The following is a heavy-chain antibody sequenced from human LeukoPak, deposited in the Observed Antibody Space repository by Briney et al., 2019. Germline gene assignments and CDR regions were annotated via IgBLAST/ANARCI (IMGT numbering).Heavy chain of an antibody. CDR3: AREQQLGYYYYYYMDV. CDR2: ISSSSSTM. D-gene: IGHD6-13*01. V-gene: IGHV3-48*01. Sequence: GGSLRLSCAASGFTFSSYSMNWVRQAPGKGLEWVSYISSSSSTMYYADSVKGRFTTSRDNAKNSLYLQMNSLRAEDTAVYYCAREQQLGYYYYYYMDVWGKGTTVTVSS. CDR1: GFTFSSYS. J-gene: IGHJ6*03.